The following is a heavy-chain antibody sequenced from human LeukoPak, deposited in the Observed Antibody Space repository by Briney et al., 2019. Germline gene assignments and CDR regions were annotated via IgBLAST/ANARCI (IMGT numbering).Heavy chain of an antibody. D-gene: IGHD1-26*01. CDR3: ARDVTVSGSYYWFDP. J-gene: IGHJ5*02. CDR1: GGTFSSYA. V-gene: IGHV1-69*13. CDR2: IIPIFGTA. Sequence: ASVKVSCKASGGTFSSYAISWVRQAPGQGLEWMGGIIPIFGTANYAQKFQGRVTITADESTSTAYMELSSLRSEDTAVYYCARDVTVSGSYYWFDPWGQGTLVTVSS.